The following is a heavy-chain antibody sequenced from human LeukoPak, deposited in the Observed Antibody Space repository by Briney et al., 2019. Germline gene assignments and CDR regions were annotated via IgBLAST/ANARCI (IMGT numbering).Heavy chain of an antibody. CDR3: ARTITPEGSSPFDP. Sequence: GESLKISCKGSGYSFTIYWIGWVRQMPGKGLEWMGIIYPGDSDTRYSPSFQGQVTISADKSINTAYLQWSSLEASDTAMYYCARTITPEGSSPFDPWGQGTLVTVSS. CDR2: IYPGDSDT. V-gene: IGHV5-51*01. J-gene: IGHJ5*02. D-gene: IGHD5-12*01. CDR1: GYSFTIYW.